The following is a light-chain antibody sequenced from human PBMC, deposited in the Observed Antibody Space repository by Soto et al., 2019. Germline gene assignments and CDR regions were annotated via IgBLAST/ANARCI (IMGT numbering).Light chain of an antibody. CDR2: SND. Sequence: QSVLTQPPSASGTPGQRVTISCSGSRSNIGSNNVYWYQQLPGTAPKLLIYSNDKRPSGVPDRFSGSKSGTSASLAITGLQAEDAADYYCAAWDDSLNGVDVFVPGTQLTVL. CDR1: RSNIGSNN. CDR3: AAWDDSLNGVDV. V-gene: IGLV1-44*01. J-gene: IGLJ1*01.